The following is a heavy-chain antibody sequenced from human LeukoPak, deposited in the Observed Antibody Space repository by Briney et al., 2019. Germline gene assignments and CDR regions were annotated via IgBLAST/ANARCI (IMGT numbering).Heavy chain of an antibody. D-gene: IGHD4-17*01. CDR2: IKEDGSDK. J-gene: IGHJ4*02. CDR3: ARVTVTWYYFDY. CDR1: GFIFSNYW. Sequence: GGSLRLSCEASGFIFSNYWMSWLRQAPGKGLEWVANIKEDGSDKYYVDSVEGRFTISRDNVENSLYLQMNSLRAEDTAVYYCARVTVTWYYFDYWGQGTLVTVSS. V-gene: IGHV3-7*01.